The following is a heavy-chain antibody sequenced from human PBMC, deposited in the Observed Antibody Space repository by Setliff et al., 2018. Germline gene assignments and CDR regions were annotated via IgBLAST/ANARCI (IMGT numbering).Heavy chain of an antibody. CDR1: GGGSINNYY. CDR2: VHFGGDT. CDR3: ARQPSSGAYYNPRPYYFDY. V-gene: IGHV4-59*08. D-gene: IGHD3-10*01. J-gene: IGHJ4*02. Sequence: PSETLSLTCTVSGGGSINNYYWSWVRQSPGKGLEWIGFVHFGGDTNYNPSLKSRVPMSADTSNNQFSLNLRSVTAADTAVYFCARQPSSGAYYNPRPYYFDYWGQGTLVTVSS.